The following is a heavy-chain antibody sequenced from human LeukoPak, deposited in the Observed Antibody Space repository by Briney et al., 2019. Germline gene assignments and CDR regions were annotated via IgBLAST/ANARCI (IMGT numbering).Heavy chain of an antibody. J-gene: IGHJ4*02. Sequence: SSGTLSLTCTVSGGSISSSSYYWGWIRQPPGKGLEWIGSIYYSGSSYYNPSLTSRVTISVHTSKNQFSLKLSSVTAADTAVYYCARHVDTATDYFDYWGQGTLVTVPS. D-gene: IGHD5-18*01. V-gene: IGHV4-39*01. CDR2: IYYSGSS. CDR3: ARHVDTATDYFDY. CDR1: GGSISSSSYY.